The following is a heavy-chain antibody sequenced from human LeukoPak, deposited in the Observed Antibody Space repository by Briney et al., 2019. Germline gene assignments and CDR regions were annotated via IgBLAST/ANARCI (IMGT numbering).Heavy chain of an antibody. D-gene: IGHD3-22*01. J-gene: IGHJ5*02. CDR2: FDPEDGET. V-gene: IGHV1-24*01. Sequence: SVKVSCKVSGYTLTELSMHWVRQAPGKGLEWMGGFDPEDGETIYAQKFQGRVTMTEDTSTDTAYMELSSLRSEDTAVYYCATESHYYDSSGPTPSWFDPWGQGTLVTVSS. CDR1: GYTLTELS. CDR3: ATESHYYDSSGPTPSWFDP.